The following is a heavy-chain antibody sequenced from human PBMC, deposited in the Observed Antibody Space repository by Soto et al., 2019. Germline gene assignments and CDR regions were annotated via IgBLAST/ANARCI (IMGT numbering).Heavy chain of an antibody. D-gene: IGHD1-7*01. CDR1: GFTLSSYC. CDR3: AHWGITGTPLRGMDV. V-gene: IGHV3-30*03. CDR2: ISYDGSNK. J-gene: IGHJ6*02. Sequence: GGALRLSCAAPGFTLSSYCMPWGPPGPGKGLEWVAVISYDGSNKYYADSVKGRFTISRDNSKNTLYLQMNSLRAEDTAVYYCAHWGITGTPLRGMDVWGQGTTVTVSS.